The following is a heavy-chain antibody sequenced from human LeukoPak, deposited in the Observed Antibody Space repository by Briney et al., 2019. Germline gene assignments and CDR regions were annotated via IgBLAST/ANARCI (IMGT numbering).Heavy chain of an antibody. CDR3: ARCGSSSTSCSPAY. D-gene: IGHD2-2*01. V-gene: IGHV1-69*05. Sequence: SVKVSCKASGGTFSSYAISWVRQAPGQGLEWMGRIIPIFSTANYAQKFQGRVTITTDESTSTAYMELSSLRSEDTAVYYCARCGSSSTSCSPAYWGQGTLVTVSS. J-gene: IGHJ4*02. CDR1: GGTFSSYA. CDR2: IIPIFSTA.